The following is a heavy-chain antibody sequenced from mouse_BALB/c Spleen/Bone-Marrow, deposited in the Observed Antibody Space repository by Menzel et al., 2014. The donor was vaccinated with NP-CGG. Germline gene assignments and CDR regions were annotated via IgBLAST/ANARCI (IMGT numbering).Heavy chain of an antibody. CDR1: GFSSTGYG. V-gene: IGHV2-6-7*01. J-gene: IGHJ4*01. Sequence: QVQLKHSGPGLVAPSQSLSITCTVSGFSSTGYGVNWVRQPPGKGLEWLGMIWGDGSTDYNSALKSRLSISKDNSKSQVFLKMNSLQTDDTARYYCAREPHYYAMDYWGQGTSVTVSS. CDR3: AREPHYYAMDY. CDR2: IWGDGST.